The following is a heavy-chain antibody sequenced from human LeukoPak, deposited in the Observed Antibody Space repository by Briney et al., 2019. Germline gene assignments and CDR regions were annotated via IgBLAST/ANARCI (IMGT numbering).Heavy chain of an antibody. J-gene: IGHJ4*02. CDR1: GYTFTGYY. CDR2: IIPIFGTA. CDR3: ARDFLRDIVVVPAAMWYY. V-gene: IGHV1-69*13. D-gene: IGHD2-2*01. Sequence: SVKVSCKASGYTFTGYYMHWVRQAPGQGLEWMGGIIPIFGTANYAQKFQGRVTITADESTSTAYMELSSLRSEDTAVYYCARDFLRDIVVVPAAMWYYWGQGTLVTVSS.